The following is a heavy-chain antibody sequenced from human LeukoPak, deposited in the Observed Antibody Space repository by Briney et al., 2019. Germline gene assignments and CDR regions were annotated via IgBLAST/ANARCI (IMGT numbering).Heavy chain of an antibody. CDR2: INAGNGNT. CDR3: ARARLRPNTIDY. CDR1: GYTFNSYA. D-gene: IGHD5-12*01. J-gene: IGHJ4*02. Sequence: ASVKVSCKASGYTFNSYAMHWVRQAPGQRLEWMGWINAGNGNTKYSQKFQGRVTMTRNTSISTAYMELSSLRSEDTAVYYCARARLRPNTIDYWGQGTLVTVSS. V-gene: IGHV1-3*01.